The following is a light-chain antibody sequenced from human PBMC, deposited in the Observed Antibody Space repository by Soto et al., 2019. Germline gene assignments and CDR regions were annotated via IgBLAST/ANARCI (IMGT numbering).Light chain of an antibody. V-gene: IGKV3-15*01. CDR1: QSVNSN. CDR3: QQYNNWPPRT. CDR2: GAP. Sequence: EIVMTQSPATLSVSPGDRATLSCRAIQSVNSNLAWYQQKPGQAPRLHIYGAPTRNTGIPATFSGSGSGTEVTRTISSLQSEDFAVYYCQQYNNWPPRTFGQGTKLEIK. J-gene: IGKJ2*01.